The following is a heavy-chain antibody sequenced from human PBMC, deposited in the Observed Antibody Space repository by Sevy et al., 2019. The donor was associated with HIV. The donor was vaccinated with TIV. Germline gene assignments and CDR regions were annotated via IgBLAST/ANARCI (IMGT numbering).Heavy chain of an antibody. Sequence: ASVKVSCKASGYTFTSYGISWVRQAPGQGLEWMGWISAYNGNTNYAQKLQGRVTMTTDTSTTTAYMELRSLRFDDTAVYYCASGGITIFGSLNYYYMDVWGKGTTVTVSS. D-gene: IGHD3-3*01. V-gene: IGHV1-18*01. CDR1: GYTFTSYG. J-gene: IGHJ6*03. CDR3: ASGGITIFGSLNYYYMDV. CDR2: ISAYNGNT.